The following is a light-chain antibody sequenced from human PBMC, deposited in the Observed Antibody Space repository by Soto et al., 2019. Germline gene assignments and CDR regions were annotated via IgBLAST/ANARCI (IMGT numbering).Light chain of an antibody. V-gene: IGKV1-39*01. Sequence: DIQLTQSPSSLSASVGDRVTITCRARQIIRNSLNWYRQRPEKAPELLIYAASDLESGVPSRFSGSASGTEFTLTISSLQPDDSATYFCQQRFSTPYTFGQRTKLEI. CDR2: AAS. CDR3: QQRFSTPYT. J-gene: IGKJ2*01. CDR1: QIIRNS.